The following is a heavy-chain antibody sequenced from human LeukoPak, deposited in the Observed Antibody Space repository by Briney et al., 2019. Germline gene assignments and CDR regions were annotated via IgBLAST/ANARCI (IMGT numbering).Heavy chain of an antibody. Sequence: GESLKISCKASGYSFSYYWIGWVRQMPGKGLGWMGIIYPGDSKTRYSPSFQGQVTISADKSINAAYLQWSSLQASDTAIYYCARYNYGANLVGDAFDMWGQGTMVTVSS. CDR1: GYSFSYYW. V-gene: IGHV5-51*01. CDR2: IYPGDSKT. D-gene: IGHD4-23*01. CDR3: ARYNYGANLVGDAFDM. J-gene: IGHJ3*02.